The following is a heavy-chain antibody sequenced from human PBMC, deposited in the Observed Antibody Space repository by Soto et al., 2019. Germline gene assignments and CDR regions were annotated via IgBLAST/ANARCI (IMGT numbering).Heavy chain of an antibody. CDR2: INAGNGNT. V-gene: IGHV1-3*01. CDR1: GYTFTSFA. D-gene: IGHD5-12*01. Sequence: ASVKVSCKASGYTFTSFAMHWVRQAPGQRLEWMGWINAGNGNTKYSQKFQGRVTITKNTSASTAYMELSSLRSEDTAVYYCARGPLRNWFDPWGQGALVTVSS. CDR3: ARGPLRNWFDP. J-gene: IGHJ5*02.